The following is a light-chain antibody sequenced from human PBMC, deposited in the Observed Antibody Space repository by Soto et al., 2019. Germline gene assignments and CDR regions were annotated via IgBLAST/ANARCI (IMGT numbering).Light chain of an antibody. CDR2: DAS. J-gene: IGKJ4*01. Sequence: DIQMTQSPSTLSASVGDRVTITCRASQSISSWLAWYQQKPGKAPKLLIYDASSLESGVPSRFSGSGSGTEFTLTIRSLQPDDFATYYCQQYNSYSLTFGGGPKVEIK. CDR1: QSISSW. CDR3: QQYNSYSLT. V-gene: IGKV1-5*01.